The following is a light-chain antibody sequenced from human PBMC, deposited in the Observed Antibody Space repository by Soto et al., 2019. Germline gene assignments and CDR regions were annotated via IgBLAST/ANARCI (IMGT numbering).Light chain of an antibody. Sequence: IQLTQSPSFLSASVGDRVTITCRASQGMRSYLAWYQQKPGKAPNLLIYAASTLQSGVPSRFSGSGSGTEFTLTISSLQPDDFATYYCQQLNNYPFTFGPGTKVDIK. CDR2: AAS. CDR3: QQLNNYPFT. V-gene: IGKV1-9*01. CDR1: QGMRSY. J-gene: IGKJ3*01.